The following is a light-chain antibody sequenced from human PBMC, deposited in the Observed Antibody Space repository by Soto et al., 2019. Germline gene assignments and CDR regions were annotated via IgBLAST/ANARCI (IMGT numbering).Light chain of an antibody. J-gene: IGKJ2*01. V-gene: IGKV1-5*03. CDR2: KAS. CDR1: QSISSW. Sequence: DIQMTQSPSTLSASVGDRVTITCRASQSISSWLAWYQQKPGKAPKLLIYKASSLESGVPSRFRGSGSGTEFTLTISSLQPDDFATYYCQQYNSLDTFGQGTKLEIK. CDR3: QQYNSLDT.